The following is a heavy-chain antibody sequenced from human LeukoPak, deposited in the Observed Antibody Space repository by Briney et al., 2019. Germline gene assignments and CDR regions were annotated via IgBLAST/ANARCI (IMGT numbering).Heavy chain of an antibody. D-gene: IGHD6-13*01. J-gene: IGHJ4*02. V-gene: IGHV1-2*02. Sequence: ASVKVSCKASGYTFTDYHMHWVRPAPRQGLEWMGRISPDNGGTSFAQEFQGRVTMTRDTSITTAYMELSRLTSDDTAVYYCVRESWYYDYWGQGTPVTVSS. CDR3: VRESWYYDY. CDR2: ISPDNGGT. CDR1: GYTFTDYH.